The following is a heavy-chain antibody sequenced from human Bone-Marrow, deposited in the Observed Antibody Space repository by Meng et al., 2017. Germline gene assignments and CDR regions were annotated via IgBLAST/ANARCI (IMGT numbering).Heavy chain of an antibody. CDR3: ARDNFWSGPDY. V-gene: IGHV4-34*01. J-gene: IGHJ4*02. D-gene: IGHD3-3*01. Sequence: QVQLQQWGAGLLKPSETLSRTFAVYGGSFSGYYWSWIRQPPGKGLEWIGEINHSGSTNYNPSLKSRVTISVDTSKNQFSLKLSSVTAADTAVYYCARDNFWSGPDYWGQGTLVTVSS. CDR1: GGSFSGYY. CDR2: INHSGST.